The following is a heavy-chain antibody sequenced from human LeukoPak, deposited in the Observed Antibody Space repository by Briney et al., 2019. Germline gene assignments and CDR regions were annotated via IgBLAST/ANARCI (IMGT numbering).Heavy chain of an antibody. CDR2: ISGSGSSV. CDR3: ARDYYDSSGYYSLDY. V-gene: IGHV3-48*04. Sequence: GGSLRLSCVGSGFTVSSSFMSWVRQAPGKGLEWLSYISGSGSSVYYADSVKGRFTVSRDNAKNSLYLEMNSLRAEDTAVYFCARDYYDSSGYYSLDYWGQGTLVTVSS. J-gene: IGHJ4*02. D-gene: IGHD3-22*01. CDR1: GFTVSSSF.